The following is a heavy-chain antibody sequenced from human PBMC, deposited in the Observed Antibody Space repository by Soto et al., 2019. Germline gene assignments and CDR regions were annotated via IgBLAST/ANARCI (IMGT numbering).Heavy chain of an antibody. CDR1: GYTFTGYY. Sequence: ASVKVSCKASGYTFTGYYMHWVRQAPGQGLEWMGWINPNSGGTNYAQKFQGWVTMTRDTSISTAYMELSRLRSDDTAVYYRARVRGGSRSWYDYWGQGTLVTVSS. J-gene: IGHJ4*02. CDR3: ARVRGGSRSWYDY. D-gene: IGHD6-13*01. V-gene: IGHV1-2*04. CDR2: INPNSGGT.